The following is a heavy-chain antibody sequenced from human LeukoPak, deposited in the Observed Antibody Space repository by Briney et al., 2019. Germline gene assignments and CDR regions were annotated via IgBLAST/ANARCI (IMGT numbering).Heavy chain of an antibody. J-gene: IGHJ4*02. CDR2: IKEDGSEK. Sequence: PGGSLRLSCAASGFTFSRYWMSWVRQAPGKGLEWVANIKEDGSEKYYVDSVKGRFTISRDNAKNSLYLQMNSLRAEDTAVYYCAKDRLRGVIPYYFDYWGQGTLVTVSS. CDR1: GFTFSRYW. CDR3: AKDRLRGVIPYYFDY. D-gene: IGHD3-10*01. V-gene: IGHV3-7*01.